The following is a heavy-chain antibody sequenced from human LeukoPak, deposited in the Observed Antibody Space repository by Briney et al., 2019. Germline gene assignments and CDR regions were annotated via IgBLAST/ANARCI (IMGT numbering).Heavy chain of an antibody. J-gene: IGHJ4*01. CDR3: ARSVGY. CDR1: GYSISSGYY. V-gene: IGHV4-38-2*01. Sequence: SETLSLTCAVSGYSISSGYYWGWIRQPPGKGLEWTGSVYHSGITYYNPSLKSRVTISVDTSKNQFSLKLSSVTAADTAVYYCARSVGYWGQGTLVTVSS. CDR2: VYHSGIT.